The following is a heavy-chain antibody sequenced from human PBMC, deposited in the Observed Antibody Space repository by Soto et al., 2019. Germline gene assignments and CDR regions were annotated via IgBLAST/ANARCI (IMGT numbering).Heavy chain of an antibody. CDR2: ISAYNGNT. Sequence: GASVKVSCKASGYTFTSYGISWVRQAPGQGLEWMGWISAYNGNTNYAQKIQGRVTMTTDTSTSTAYMELRSLRSDDTAVYYCARDNAALKSITMVRGVSTFDYWGQGTLVTVSS. V-gene: IGHV1-18*01. CDR3: ARDNAALKSITMVRGVSTFDY. CDR1: GYTFTSYG. J-gene: IGHJ4*02. D-gene: IGHD3-10*01.